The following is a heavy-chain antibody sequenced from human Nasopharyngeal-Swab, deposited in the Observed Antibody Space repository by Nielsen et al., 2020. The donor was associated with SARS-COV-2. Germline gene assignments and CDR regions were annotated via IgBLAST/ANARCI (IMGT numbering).Heavy chain of an antibody. D-gene: IGHD6-13*01. Sequence: RQAPGKALEWLARIDWDDDKFFSTSLKTRLTISKDTSRNQVVLTMSNMGPVDTATYFCARITGQATAGSGFDYWGPGTLVTVSS. J-gene: IGHJ4*02. V-gene: IGHV2-70*04. CDR2: IDWDDDK. CDR3: ARITGQATAGSGFDY.